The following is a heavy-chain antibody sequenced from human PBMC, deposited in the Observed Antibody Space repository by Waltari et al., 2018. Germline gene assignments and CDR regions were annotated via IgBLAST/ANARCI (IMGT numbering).Heavy chain of an antibody. CDR1: GSSLRRGSS. Sequence: VQLQESGPGLVTPSEPLSPPSAVPGSSLRRGSSLGWTRKPPGKGLEWIGSIYHSGSTYYNPSLKSRVTISVDTSKNQFSLKLSSVTAADTAVYYCARGAVATTGNFDYWGQGTLVTVSS. J-gene: IGHJ4*02. CDR2: IYHSGST. D-gene: IGHD5-12*01. V-gene: IGHV4-38-2*01. CDR3: ARGAVATTGNFDY.